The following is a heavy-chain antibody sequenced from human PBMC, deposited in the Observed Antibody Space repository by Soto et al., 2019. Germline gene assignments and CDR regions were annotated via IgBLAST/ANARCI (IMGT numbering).Heavy chain of an antibody. CDR3: AGAQGNYDPGEY. CDR1: GGTFRSYT. V-gene: IGHV1-69*02. D-gene: IGHD3-16*01. J-gene: IGHJ4*02. Sequence: QVQLVQSGAEVKKPGSSVKVSCKASGGTFRSYTISWVRQAPGQGLEWMGRIIPILGIVNDAQKFQGRVTITAEKSTSTAYMELSSLRSEDTAVYYCAGAQGNYDPGEYWGQGTLVTVSS. CDR2: IIPILGIV.